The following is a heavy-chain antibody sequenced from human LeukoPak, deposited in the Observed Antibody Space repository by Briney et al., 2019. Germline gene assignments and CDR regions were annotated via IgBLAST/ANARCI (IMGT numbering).Heavy chain of an antibody. CDR3: ARLGYYDSSGYYESEYFQH. CDR1: GGSISSYY. D-gene: IGHD3-22*01. Sequence: SETLSLTCTVSGGSISSYYWSWIRQPAGKGLEWIGRIYTSGSTNYNPSLKSRVTISVDTSKNQFSLKLSSVTAADTAVYYCARLGYYDSSGYYESEYFQHWGQGTLVTVSS. J-gene: IGHJ1*01. V-gene: IGHV4-4*07. CDR2: IYTSGST.